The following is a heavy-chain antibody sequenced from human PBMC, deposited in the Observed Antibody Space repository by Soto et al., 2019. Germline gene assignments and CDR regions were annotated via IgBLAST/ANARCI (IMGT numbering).Heavy chain of an antibody. V-gene: IGHV4-59*12. Sequence: SETLSLTCTVSGGSISSYYGGWFRQPPGKGLEWIGYIYYSGSTYYNPSLKSRVTISVDTSKNQFSLKLSSVTAADTAVYYCARETRYSGYDYFYYGMDVWGQGTTVTVSS. CDR1: GGSISSYY. CDR2: IYYSGST. J-gene: IGHJ6*02. CDR3: ARETRYSGYDYFYYGMDV. D-gene: IGHD5-12*01.